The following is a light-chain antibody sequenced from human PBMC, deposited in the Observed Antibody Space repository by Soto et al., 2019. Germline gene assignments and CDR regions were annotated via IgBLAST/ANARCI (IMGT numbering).Light chain of an antibody. CDR3: QQYKKWPPLT. CDR2: GAF. CDR1: QSVTYN. J-gene: IGKJ4*01. V-gene: IGKV3-15*01. Sequence: EIVMTQSPATLSVSPGETATLSCRASQSVTYNLAWYQQKPGQGPRLLIYGAFTSATGIPARFSGSGSGTEFTLTISSMQSEDFAVYYCQQYKKWPPLTFGGGNKVEIK.